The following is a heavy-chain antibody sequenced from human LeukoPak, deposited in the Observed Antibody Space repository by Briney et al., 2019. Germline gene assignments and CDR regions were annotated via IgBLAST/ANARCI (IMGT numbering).Heavy chain of an antibody. V-gene: IGHV1-18*01. CDR2: ISAYNGNT. CDR3: ARGKLRLPEEYYFDY. D-gene: IGHD3-3*01. Sequence: ASVKVSCKASGYTFTSYGIIWVRQAPGQGLEWMGWISAYNGNTNYAQKLQGRVTMTTDTSTSTAYMELRSLRSDDTAVYYCARGKLRLPEEYYFDYWGQGTLVTVSS. CDR1: GYTFTSYG. J-gene: IGHJ4*02.